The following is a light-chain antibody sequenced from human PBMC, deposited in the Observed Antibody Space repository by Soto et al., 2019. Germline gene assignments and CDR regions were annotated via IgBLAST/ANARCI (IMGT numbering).Light chain of an antibody. J-gene: IGKJ2*01. CDR3: QQYNNWPRYT. V-gene: IGKV3-15*01. CDR1: HSVSGS. Sequence: EIELTQSPGTLSVSPGERATLSCRATHSVSGSLAWYQQKPGRPPRLLIHSASTRATGIPARFSGSGSGTDLTLTISSLQSEDFAVYYCQQYNNWPRYTFGQGTRLEIK. CDR2: SAS.